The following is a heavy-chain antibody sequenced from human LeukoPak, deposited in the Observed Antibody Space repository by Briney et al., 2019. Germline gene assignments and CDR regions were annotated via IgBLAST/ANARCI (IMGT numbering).Heavy chain of an antibody. J-gene: IGHJ4*02. V-gene: IGHV3-48*04. CDR3: AGGGATSFDY. CDR1: GFNVSYYS. Sequence: GGSLRLSCAASGFNVSYYSMNWVRQAPGKGLEWVSYISFSNSSLYYVDSVRGRFTISRDNAKNPLSLQMNSLRAEDTAVYYCAGGGATSFDYWGQGILVTVSS. CDR2: ISFSNSSL. D-gene: IGHD5-12*01.